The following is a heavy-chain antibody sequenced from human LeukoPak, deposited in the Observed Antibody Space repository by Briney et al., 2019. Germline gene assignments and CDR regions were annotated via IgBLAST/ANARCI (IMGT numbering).Heavy chain of an antibody. D-gene: IGHD3-3*01. CDR1: GYSISSGYY. V-gene: IGHV4-38-2*02. Sequence: PPETLSLTCTVSGYSISSGYYCGWIRQPPGKGPEWIGSVYHSGSTYYNPSLKSRVTIPMDKSKNQFSLKLTAVTAADTAVYYCGSQKEWSLTEYHFDYWGQGTLVTVSS. J-gene: IGHJ4*02. CDR2: VYHSGST. CDR3: GSQKEWSLTEYHFDY.